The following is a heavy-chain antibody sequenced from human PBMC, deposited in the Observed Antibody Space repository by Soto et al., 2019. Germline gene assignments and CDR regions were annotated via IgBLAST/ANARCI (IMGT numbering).Heavy chain of an antibody. D-gene: IGHD2-15*01. Sequence: EEQLVESGGALVQPGRSLRLSCAASGFTFDDYAMHWVRQVPGKGLEWVSFITWNGVNTAYADSIRGRFTISRDNAKNSLYLPMNSLSAEDTAFYYCTRAYCSVGGCAFDIWGQGTMVAVSS. CDR2: ITWNGVNT. V-gene: IGHV3-9*01. CDR3: TRAYCSVGGCAFDI. J-gene: IGHJ3*02. CDR1: GFTFDDYA.